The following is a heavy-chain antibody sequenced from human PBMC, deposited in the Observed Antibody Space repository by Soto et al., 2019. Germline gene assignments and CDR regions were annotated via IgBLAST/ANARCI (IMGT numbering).Heavy chain of an antibody. J-gene: IGHJ4*02. Sequence: QVQLVQSGAEVKKPGSSVKVSCKASGGPFSNDIITWVRQAPGQGLEWMGRIIPLLNIANYAQKFQGRVTITAERFTGTDYMELNSLRSEDTAVYYCARDSPIGSTFSGYDAIDYWGQGTLVTVSS. D-gene: IGHD5-12*01. CDR1: GGPFSNDI. CDR2: IIPLLNIA. CDR3: ARDSPIGSTFSGYDAIDY. V-gene: IGHV1-69*08.